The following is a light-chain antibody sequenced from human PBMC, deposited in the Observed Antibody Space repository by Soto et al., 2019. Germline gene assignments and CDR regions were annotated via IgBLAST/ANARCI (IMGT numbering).Light chain of an antibody. CDR3: SSYTSSSTLV. CDR1: SSDVGGYNY. J-gene: IGLJ2*01. CDR2: DVS. Sequence: QSVLTQPASVSGSPGQSITISCTGTSSDVGGYNYVSWYQQHPGKAPKLMIYDVSNRPSGVSNRFSGSKSGNTASLTISGLQAEDEADYYCSSYTSSSTLVFGGGTKVPVL. V-gene: IGLV2-14*01.